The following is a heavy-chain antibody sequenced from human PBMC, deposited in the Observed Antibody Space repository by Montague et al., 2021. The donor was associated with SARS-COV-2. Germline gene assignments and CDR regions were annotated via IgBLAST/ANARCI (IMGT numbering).Heavy chain of an antibody. V-gene: IGHV4-31*03. CDR2: ISYTGIT. CDR1: GDSISSGGYY. CDR3: ARGGETYPNFFDY. Sequence: TLSLTCPVSGDSISSGGYYWSWIRQLPEKGLEWIALISYTGITYSNPSLESRVTMSVDTSKNHFSLNLRSVTAADTAIYYCARGGETYPNFFDYWGQGTPVTVSS. J-gene: IGHJ4*02. D-gene: IGHD3-16*01.